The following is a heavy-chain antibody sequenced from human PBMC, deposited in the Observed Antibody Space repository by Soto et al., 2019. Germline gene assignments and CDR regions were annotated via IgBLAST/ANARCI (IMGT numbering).Heavy chain of an antibody. CDR1: GYRFTSSW. CDR2: IDPSDSYT. Sequence: GESLKISCQGSGYRFTSSWIGWVRQMPGKGLEWMGRIDPSDSYTNYSPSFQGHVTISADKSISTAYLQWSSLKASDTAMYYCARGSSGSYGRANWFDPWGQGTLVTVSS. J-gene: IGHJ5*02. CDR3: ARGSSGSYGRANWFDP. D-gene: IGHD1-26*01. V-gene: IGHV5-10-1*01.